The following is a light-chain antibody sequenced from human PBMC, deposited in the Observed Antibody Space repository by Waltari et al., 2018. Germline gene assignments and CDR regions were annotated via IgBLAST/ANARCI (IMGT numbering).Light chain of an antibody. CDR1: SIGDKT. CDR3: QVWDSSSENLWV. Sequence: SYVLTQPPSVSVAPGKTASLTCGGNSIGDKTGHWYQQKPGQAPEVVIYDDSVRPSGIPERLSGSNSGNTATLTISRVEAGDEADYYCQVWDSSSENLWVFGGGTKLTVL. V-gene: IGLV3-21*04. CDR2: DDS. J-gene: IGLJ3*02.